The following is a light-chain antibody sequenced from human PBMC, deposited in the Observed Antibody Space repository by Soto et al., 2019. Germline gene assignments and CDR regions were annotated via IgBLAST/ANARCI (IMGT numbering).Light chain of an antibody. J-gene: IGKJ5*01. V-gene: IGKV3-15*01. Sequence: EIVLTRSPATLSVSPGERATLSCRASQSVGRKLVWYQQKAGQAPRPLIFDASTRATGIPARFSGSGSGTEFTLTISRLAPEDFAVYYCQQYDKWFSITFGQGTRLEIK. CDR1: QSVGRK. CDR2: DAS. CDR3: QQYDKWFSIT.